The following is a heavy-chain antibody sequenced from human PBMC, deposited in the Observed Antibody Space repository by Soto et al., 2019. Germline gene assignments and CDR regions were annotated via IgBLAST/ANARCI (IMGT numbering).Heavy chain of an antibody. V-gene: IGHV5-51*01. D-gene: IGHD3-22*01. CDR2: IYPGDSDT. Sequence: GESLKISCKGSGYSFTSYWIGWVRQMPWKGLEWMGIIYPGDSDTRYSPSFQGQVTISADKSISTAYLQWSSLKASDTAMYYCARLSARTYYYDSSGYSAFDYWGQGTLVTVSS. CDR3: ARLSARTYYYDSSGYSAFDY. J-gene: IGHJ4*02. CDR1: GYSFTSYW.